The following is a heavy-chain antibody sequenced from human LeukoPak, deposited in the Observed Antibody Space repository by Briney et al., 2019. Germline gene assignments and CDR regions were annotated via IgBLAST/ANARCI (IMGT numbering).Heavy chain of an antibody. CDR1: GFTFSSYA. J-gene: IGHJ4*02. Sequence: GGSLRLSCAASGFTFSSYAMNWVRQAPGMGLEWLSAVSASGDRTYYADSVKGRFTISRDNSNDTLYLQMNSLGAEDTAVYYCAQSGNFDWFDYWGQGILVTVSS. CDR3: AQSGNFDWFDY. CDR2: VSASGDRT. D-gene: IGHD3-9*01. V-gene: IGHV3-23*01.